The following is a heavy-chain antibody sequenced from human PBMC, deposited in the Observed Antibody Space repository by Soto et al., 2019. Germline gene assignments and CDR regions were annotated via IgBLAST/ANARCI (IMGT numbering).Heavy chain of an antibody. J-gene: IGHJ6*02. D-gene: IGHD3-3*01. CDR3: ARELRFLEWLLYDYYYYYGMDV. CDR2: ISAYNGNT. V-gene: IGHV1-18*01. CDR1: GYTFTIYG. Sequence: ASVKVSCKASGYTFTIYGISWVRQAPGQGLEWMGWISAYNGNTNYAQKLQGRVTMTTDTSTSTAYMELRSLRSDDTAVYYCARELRFLEWLLYDYYYYYGMDVWGQGTTVTVSS.